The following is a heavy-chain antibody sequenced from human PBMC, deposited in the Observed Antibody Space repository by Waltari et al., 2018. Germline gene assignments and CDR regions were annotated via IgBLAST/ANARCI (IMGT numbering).Heavy chain of an antibody. J-gene: IGHJ6*02. CDR1: GFTVSGNY. CDR2: SYSGGDR. D-gene: IGHD6-13*01. Sequence: EVQLVETGGGLIQPEGSLRLSCAASGFTVSGNYMAWVRQAPGKGWEWVSTSYSGGDRRYADSVAGRFTISRDSSKNTLFLQMNNLRADDTAVYYCASLGAAVYYSMGVWGQGTTVTVSS. CDR3: ASLGAAVYYSMGV. V-gene: IGHV3-53*02.